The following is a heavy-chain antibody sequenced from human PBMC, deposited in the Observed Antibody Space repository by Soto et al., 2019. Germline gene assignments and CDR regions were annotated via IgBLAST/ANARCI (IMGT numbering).Heavy chain of an antibody. CDR2: INWNGGST. D-gene: IGHD3-10*01. CDR1: GFTFDDYG. Sequence: GGSLRLSCAASGFTFDDYGMSWVRQAPGKGLEWVSGINWNGGSTGYADSVKGRFTISRDNAKNSLYLQMNSLRAEDTALYHCARTVTDGSGSYQGGWFDPWGQGTLVTVSS. J-gene: IGHJ5*02. V-gene: IGHV3-20*01. CDR3: ARTVTDGSGSYQGGWFDP.